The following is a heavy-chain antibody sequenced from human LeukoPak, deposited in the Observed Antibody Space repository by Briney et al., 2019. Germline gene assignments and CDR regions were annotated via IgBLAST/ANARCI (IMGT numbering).Heavy chain of an antibody. Sequence: PSETLSLTCTVSGGSISSYYWNWIRQPPGKRLEWIGYIYYSGSTTYNPSLKSRVTISVDTSKNQFSLKLSSVTAADTAVYYCARGLNYYDSSGYYYVDYWGQGTLVTVSS. D-gene: IGHD3-22*01. J-gene: IGHJ4*02. CDR3: ARGLNYYDSSGYYYVDY. CDR1: GGSISSYY. V-gene: IGHV4-59*01. CDR2: IYYSGST.